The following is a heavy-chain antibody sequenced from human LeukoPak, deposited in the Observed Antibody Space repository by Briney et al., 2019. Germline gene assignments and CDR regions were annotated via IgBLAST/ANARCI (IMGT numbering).Heavy chain of an antibody. CDR1: GGSISNYY. Sequence: SETLSLTCTVAGGSISNYYWRCVRHPARGGREWIGRTFTIVSTNYNPSLKSRFTMSVDQPMNQLSPKRSSLTAADTAVYYCASDRDSGSSSNRFYFDYWGQGTLVTVSS. V-gene: IGHV4-4*07. D-gene: IGHD1-26*01. J-gene: IGHJ4*02. CDR2: TFTIVST. CDR3: ASDRDSGSSSNRFYFDY.